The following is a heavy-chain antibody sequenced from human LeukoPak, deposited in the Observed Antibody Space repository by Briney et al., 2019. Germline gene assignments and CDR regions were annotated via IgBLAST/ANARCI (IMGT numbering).Heavy chain of an antibody. CDR2: ISTGGGNT. V-gene: IGHV3-23*01. J-gene: IGHJ4*02. CDR3: AKDAMSGTGTFDY. Sequence: GGSLRLSCVASGFSFSNYAMSWVRQAPGKGLEWVSAISTGGGNTYYADSVKGRFTISRDKPENTMFLQMNSLRAEDTAVYYCAKDAMSGTGTFDYWGQGTLVTVSS. D-gene: IGHD1-14*01. CDR1: GFSFSNYA.